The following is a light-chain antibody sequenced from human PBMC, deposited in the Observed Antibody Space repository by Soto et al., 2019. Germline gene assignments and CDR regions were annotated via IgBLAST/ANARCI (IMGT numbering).Light chain of an antibody. CDR2: AAS. CDR3: LQTYSLPLT. Sequence: DIQMTQSPSSVSASVGDTVTITCRANHELKTWLAWYQRKPGESPRLLISAASNLHSGIPRRFSGSGSGTEFTLTISSLQSEDFATYYCLQTYSLPLTFGPGTKVDVK. V-gene: IGKV1-12*01. CDR1: HELKTW. J-gene: IGKJ3*01.